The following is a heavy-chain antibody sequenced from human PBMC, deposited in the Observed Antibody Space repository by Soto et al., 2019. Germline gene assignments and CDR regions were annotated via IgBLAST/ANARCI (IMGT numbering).Heavy chain of an antibody. CDR3: AKDPLGYCSSTSCYTSFMDV. J-gene: IGHJ6*04. D-gene: IGHD2-2*02. CDR1: GFTFSSYA. Sequence: GGSLRLSCAASGFTFSSYAMSWVRQAPGKGLEWVSAISGSGGSTYYADSVKGRFTISRDNSKNTLYLQMNSLRAEDTAVYYCAKDPLGYCSSTSCYTSFMDVWGKGTTVTVSS. CDR2: ISGSGGST. V-gene: IGHV3-23*01.